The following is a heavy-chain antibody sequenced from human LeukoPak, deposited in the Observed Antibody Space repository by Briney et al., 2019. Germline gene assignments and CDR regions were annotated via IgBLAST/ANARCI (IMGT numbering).Heavy chain of an antibody. D-gene: IGHD5-12*01. CDR2: ISGSGGST. Sequence: GGSLRLSCAASGFTFSSYAMSWVRQAPGKGLEWVSAISGSGGSTYYADSVKGRFTISRDNSKNTLCLQMNSLRAEDTAVYYCAKEGRGYSGYDTGVVTTWGQGTLVTVSS. CDR3: AKEGRGYSGYDTGVVTT. J-gene: IGHJ5*02. V-gene: IGHV3-23*01. CDR1: GFTFSSYA.